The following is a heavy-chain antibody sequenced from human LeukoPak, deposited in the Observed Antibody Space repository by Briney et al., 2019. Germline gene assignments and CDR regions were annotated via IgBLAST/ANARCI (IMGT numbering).Heavy chain of an antibody. D-gene: IGHD6-6*01. CDR3: ASSSPKRQKDAFDI. CDR2: IYYTGSA. J-gene: IGHJ3*02. Sequence: PSETLSLTCTVSGAPITRYYWSWIRQPPGKGLEWIGYIYYTGSANYNPSLKSRVSISVDTSKNQFSLRLSSVTAADTAVYYCASSSPKRQKDAFDIWGQGTMVTASS. CDR1: GAPITRYY. V-gene: IGHV4-59*08.